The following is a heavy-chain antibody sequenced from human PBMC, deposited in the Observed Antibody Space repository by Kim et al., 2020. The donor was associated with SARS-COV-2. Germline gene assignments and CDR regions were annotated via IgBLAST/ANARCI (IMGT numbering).Heavy chain of an antibody. CDR1: GGTFSSYA. CDR3: ARGSIVVVVAAAGYFDY. D-gene: IGHD2-15*01. Sequence: SVKVSCKASGGTFSSYAISWVRQAPGQGLEWMGGIIPIFGTANYAQKSQCRVTITADESTSTAYMELSSLRSEDTAVYYCARGSIVVVVAAAGYFDYWGQGTLVTVSS. J-gene: IGHJ4*02. V-gene: IGHV1-69*13. CDR2: IIPIFGTA.